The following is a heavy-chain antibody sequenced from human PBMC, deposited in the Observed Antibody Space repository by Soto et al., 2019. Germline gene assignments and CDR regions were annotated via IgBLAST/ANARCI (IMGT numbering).Heavy chain of an antibody. J-gene: IGHJ5*02. CDR3: ARDLVKGSGKILTGYYGRWFDP. Sequence: QVQLQESGPGLVKPSQTLSLTCTVSGGSISSGGYYWSWIRQHPGKGLEWIGYIYYSGSTYYNPSLKSPVTISVATSKNQFSLKLSSVTAADTAVYYCARDLVKGSGKILTGYYGRWFDPWGQGTLVTVSS. CDR1: GGSISSGGYY. V-gene: IGHV4-31*01. D-gene: IGHD3-9*01. CDR2: IYYSGST.